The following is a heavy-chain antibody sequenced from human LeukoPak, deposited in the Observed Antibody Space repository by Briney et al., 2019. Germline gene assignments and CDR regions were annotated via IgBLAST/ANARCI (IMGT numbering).Heavy chain of an antibody. CDR2: IRSSSSTI. J-gene: IGHJ4*02. D-gene: IGHD6-6*01. CDR3: ARDFGSSSPYYFDY. V-gene: IGHV3-48*01. CDR1: GFPFSSYS. Sequence: GESLKISCAASGFPFSSYSMNWVRQAPGKGLEWVSYIRSSSSTIYYADSVKGRFTISRDNVKNSLYLQMNSLRAEDTAIYYCARDFGSSSPYYFDYWGQGTLVTVSS.